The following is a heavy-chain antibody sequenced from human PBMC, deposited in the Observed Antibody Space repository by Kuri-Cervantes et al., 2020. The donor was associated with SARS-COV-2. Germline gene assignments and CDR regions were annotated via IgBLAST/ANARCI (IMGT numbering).Heavy chain of an antibody. CDR3: ARDLGQKRWLQYWYFDL. CDR2: IYYSGST. V-gene: IGHV4-59*01. CDR1: GGSISSYY. J-gene: IGHJ2*01. D-gene: IGHD5-24*01. Sequence: SETLSLTCTVFGGSISSYYWSWIRQPPGKGLEWIGYIYYSGSTNYNPSLKSRVTISVDTSKNQFSLKLSSVTAADTAVYYCARDLGQKRWLQYWYFDLWGRGTLVTVSS.